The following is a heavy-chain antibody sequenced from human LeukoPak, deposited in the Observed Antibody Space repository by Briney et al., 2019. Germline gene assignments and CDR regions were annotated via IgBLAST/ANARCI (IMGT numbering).Heavy chain of an antibody. D-gene: IGHD2-2*02. CDR3: ARDPIVVVPAAIYDY. J-gene: IGHJ4*02. V-gene: IGHV4-38-2*02. CDR1: GYSIGSGYY. CDR2: IYHSGST. Sequence: SETLSLTCTVSGYSIGSGYYWGWIRQPPGKGLEWIGSIYHSGSTYYNPSLKSRVTISVDTSKNQFSLKLSSVTAADTAVYYCARDPIVVVPAAIYDYWGQGTLVTVSS.